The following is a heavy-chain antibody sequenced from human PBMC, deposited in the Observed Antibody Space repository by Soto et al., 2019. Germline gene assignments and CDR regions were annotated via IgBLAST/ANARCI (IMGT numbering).Heavy chain of an antibody. J-gene: IGHJ4*02. CDR3: AGCSTGSCYSAFDY. CDR1: KFTFSSFE. V-gene: IGHV3-48*03. Sequence: PGGSLRLSCAASKFTFSSFEMNWVRQAPGKGLEWVSYISSSGSTIYYSDSMKGRFTISRDNAKNSLYLQMNSLRAEDTAVYYCAGCSTGSCYSAFDYWGQGTLVTVSS. CDR2: ISSSGSTI. D-gene: IGHD2-15*01.